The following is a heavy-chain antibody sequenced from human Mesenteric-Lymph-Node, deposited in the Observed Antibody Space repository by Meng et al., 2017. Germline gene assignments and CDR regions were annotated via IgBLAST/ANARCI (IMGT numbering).Heavy chain of an antibody. V-gene: IGHV3-72*01. CDR3: ARGLSVDVDYYGMDV. D-gene: IGHD2-15*01. Sequence: GESLKISCVASGFTFSDHSMDWVRQAPGKGLEWIGRIKNRANKYTTEYAASVKGRFIISRDDSKNSLFLQMNSLRAEDTAVYYCARGLSVDVDYYGMDVWGQGTTVTVSS. CDR2: IKNRANKYTT. CDR1: GFTFSDHS. J-gene: IGHJ6*02.